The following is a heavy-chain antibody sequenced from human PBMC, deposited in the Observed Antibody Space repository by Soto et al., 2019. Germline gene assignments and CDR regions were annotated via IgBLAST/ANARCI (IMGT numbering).Heavy chain of an antibody. CDR2: IYYSGST. D-gene: IGHD6-13*01. J-gene: IGHJ6*02. Sequence: SETLSLTCTVSGGSISSSSYYWGWIRQPPGKGLEWIGSIYYSGSTYYNPSLKSRVTISVDTSKNQFSLKLSSVTAADTAVYYCASSWYLYYYYYGMDVWGQGTTVTVS. CDR1: GGSISSSSYY. V-gene: IGHV4-39*01. CDR3: ASSWYLYYYYYGMDV.